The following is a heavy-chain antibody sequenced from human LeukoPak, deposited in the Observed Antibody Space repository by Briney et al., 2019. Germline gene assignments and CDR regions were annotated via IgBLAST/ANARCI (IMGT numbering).Heavy chain of an antibody. CDR1: GFTFSSYW. CDR3: ARGGSGVDYYYYYMDV. V-gene: IGHV3-74*01. D-gene: IGHD3-10*01. Sequence: GGSLRLSCAASGFTFSSYWMHWVRQAPGKGLVWVSRINTDGSSTSYADSVKGRFTISRDNAKNTLYLQMNSLRAEDTAVHYCARGGSGVDYYYYYMDVWGKGTTVTVSS. J-gene: IGHJ6*03. CDR2: INTDGSST.